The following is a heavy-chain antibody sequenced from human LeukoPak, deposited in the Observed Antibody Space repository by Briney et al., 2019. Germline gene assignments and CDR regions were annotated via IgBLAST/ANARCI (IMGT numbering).Heavy chain of an antibody. V-gene: IGHV3-21*01. Sequence: PGGSLRLSCAASGFTFSSYSMNWVRQAPGKGLEWVSSISSSSSYIYYADSVKGRFTISRDNAKNSLYLQMNSLRAEDTAVYYCARGKDYFDSSGYLCDAFDIWGQGTMVTVSS. J-gene: IGHJ3*02. CDR2: ISSSSSYI. D-gene: IGHD3-22*01. CDR1: GFTFSSYS. CDR3: ARGKDYFDSSGYLCDAFDI.